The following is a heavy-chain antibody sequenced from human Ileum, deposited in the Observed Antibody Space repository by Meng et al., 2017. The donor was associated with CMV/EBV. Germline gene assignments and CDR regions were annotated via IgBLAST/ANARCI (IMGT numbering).Heavy chain of an antibody. J-gene: IGHJ6*02. D-gene: IGHD6-13*01. CDR3: ARDRQLFV. V-gene: IGHV3-7*01. Sequence: GGSLRLSCAASGFTFSRYEMSWVRQAPGKGLEWVANIKQDGSEKYYVDSVKGRFTISRDNAKNSLYLQMNSLRAEDTAVYYCARDRQLFVWGQGTTVTLAS. CDR2: IKQDGSEK. CDR1: GFTFSRYE.